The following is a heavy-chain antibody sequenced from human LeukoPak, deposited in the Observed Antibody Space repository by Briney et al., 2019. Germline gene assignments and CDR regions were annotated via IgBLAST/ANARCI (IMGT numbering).Heavy chain of an antibody. CDR2: IRYDGSNK. CDR1: GFTFSSYW. V-gene: IGHV3-30*02. J-gene: IGHJ4*02. D-gene: IGHD6-19*01. Sequence: QAGGSLRLSCAASGFTFSSYWMSWVRQAPGKGLEWVAFIRYDGSNKYYADSVKGRFTISRDNSKNTLCLQMNSLRAEDTAVYYCAKDRPAGYSSGWDLRGYFDYWGQGTLVTVSS. CDR3: AKDRPAGYSSGWDLRGYFDY.